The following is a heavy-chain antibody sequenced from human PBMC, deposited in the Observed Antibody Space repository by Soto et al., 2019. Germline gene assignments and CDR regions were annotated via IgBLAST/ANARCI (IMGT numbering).Heavy chain of an antibody. CDR2: IYSGGST. Sequence: EVQLVETGGGLIQPGGSLRLSCAASGFTVSSNYMSWVRQAPGKGLEWVSVIYSGGSTYYADSVKGRFTISRDNSKNTLYLQMNSLRAEDTAVYYCAREYCSGGSYYSGYYYYGMDVWGQGTTVTVSS. J-gene: IGHJ6*02. V-gene: IGHV3-53*02. CDR3: AREYCSGGSYYSGYYYYGMDV. D-gene: IGHD2-15*01. CDR1: GFTVSSNY.